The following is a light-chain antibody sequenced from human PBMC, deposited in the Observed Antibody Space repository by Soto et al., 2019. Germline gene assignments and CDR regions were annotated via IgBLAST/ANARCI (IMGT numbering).Light chain of an antibody. CDR3: QHYGNSPIT. CDR1: QSVSSSH. CDR2: DAS. V-gene: IGKV3-20*01. Sequence: EIVLTQSPGTLSLSPGERATLSCRASQSVSSSHLAWYRQKPGQAPRLLIYDASTRAIGIPDRISGSGSGTDFTLTISRLRPEDFAVYFCQHYGNSPITFGQGTRLEIK. J-gene: IGKJ5*01.